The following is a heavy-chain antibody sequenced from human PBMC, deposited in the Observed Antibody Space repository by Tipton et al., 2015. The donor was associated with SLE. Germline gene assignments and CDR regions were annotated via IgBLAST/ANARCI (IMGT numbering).Heavy chain of an antibody. Sequence: SLRLSCAASGFTFSSYAMHWVRQAPGKGLEWVAVISFDGSNKYYADSVKGRFTISRDNSKNTLYLQMNSLRAEDTAVYYCASSPTTGYYYESSGYAYYFDYWGQGTLVTVSS. CDR3: ASSPTTGYYYESSGYAYYFDY. J-gene: IGHJ4*02. V-gene: IGHV3-30-3*01. CDR2: ISFDGSNK. D-gene: IGHD3-22*01. CDR1: GFTFSSYA.